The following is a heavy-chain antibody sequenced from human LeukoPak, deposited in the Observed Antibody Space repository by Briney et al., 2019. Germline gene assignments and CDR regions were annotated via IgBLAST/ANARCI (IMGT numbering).Heavy chain of an antibody. CDR3: ARGWYQLLYNRCYYYYMDV. D-gene: IGHD2-2*02. Sequence: GSLRLSCAASGFTFSSYWMSWIRQPPGKGLEWIGEINHSGSTNYNPSLKSRVTISVDTSKNQFSLKLSSVTAADTAVYYCARGWYQLLYNRCYYYYMDVWGKGTTVTVSS. CDR2: INHSGST. CDR1: GFTFSSYW. J-gene: IGHJ6*03. V-gene: IGHV4-34*01.